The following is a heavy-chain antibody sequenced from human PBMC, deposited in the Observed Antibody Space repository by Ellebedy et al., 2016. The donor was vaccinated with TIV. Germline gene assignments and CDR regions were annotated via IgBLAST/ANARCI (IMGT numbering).Heavy chain of an antibody. D-gene: IGHD1-26*01. Sequence: GESLKISCAASGFTFNTYSMNWVRQAPGKGLEWVSSISSSSSYIYYADSVKGRFTISRDNAKNSLYLQMDSLRAEDTAVYYCARVGWDLVAASDVWGHGTMVTVSS. CDR1: GFTFNTYS. CDR3: ARVGWDLVAASDV. J-gene: IGHJ3*01. CDR2: ISSSSSYI. V-gene: IGHV3-21*06.